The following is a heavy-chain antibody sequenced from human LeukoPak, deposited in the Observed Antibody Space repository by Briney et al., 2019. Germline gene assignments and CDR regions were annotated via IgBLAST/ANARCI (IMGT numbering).Heavy chain of an antibody. Sequence: SVKVSCKASGGTFSSYAISWVRQAPGQGLEWMGGIIPIFGTANYAQKFQGRVTITADKSTSTAYMELSGLRSEDTAVYYCATTRSPYYDFWSGYSTNWFDPWGQGTLVTVSS. CDR1: GGTFSSYA. CDR3: ATTRSPYYDFWSGYSTNWFDP. V-gene: IGHV1-69*06. D-gene: IGHD3-3*01. J-gene: IGHJ5*02. CDR2: IIPIFGTA.